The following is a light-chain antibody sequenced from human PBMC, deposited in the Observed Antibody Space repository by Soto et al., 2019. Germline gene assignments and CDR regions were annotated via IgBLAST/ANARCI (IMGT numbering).Light chain of an antibody. CDR1: QSVSSSY. CDR3: QQYGSSPPMYT. J-gene: IGKJ2*01. CDR2: GAS. V-gene: IGKV3-20*01. Sequence: EIVLTQSPGTLSLSPGERATLSCRASQSVSSSYLAWYQQKPGQAPRLPIYGASIRATGIPDRFSGSASGTDFTLTISRLEPEDFAVYYCQQYGSSPPMYTFGQGTKLEIK.